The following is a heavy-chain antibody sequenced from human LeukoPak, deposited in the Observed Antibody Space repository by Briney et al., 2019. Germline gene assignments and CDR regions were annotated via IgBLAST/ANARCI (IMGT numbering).Heavy chain of an antibody. CDR2: VKSDGSST. J-gene: IGHJ4*02. CDR3: ARLEGLERPL. V-gene: IGHV3-74*01. D-gene: IGHD1-1*01. CDR1: GFTFSSYA. Sequence: GGSLRLSCAASGFTFSSYAMHWVRQAPGKGLVWVSRVKSDGSSTSYADSVKGRFTISRDNAKNSLYLQMNSLRAEDTALYYCARLEGLERPLWGQGTLVTVSS.